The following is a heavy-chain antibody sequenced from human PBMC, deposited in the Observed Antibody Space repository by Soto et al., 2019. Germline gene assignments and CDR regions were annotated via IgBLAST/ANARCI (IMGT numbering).Heavy chain of an antibody. V-gene: IGHV4-34*01. CDR1: GGSFSGYY. CDR2: INHSGST. Sequence: SETLSLTCAVYGGSFSGYYWSWIRQPPGKGLEWIGEINHSGSTNYNPSLKSRVTISVDTSKNQFSLKLISVTAAADTAVYYCARVPQAYVDGMDVWGQGTTVTVSS. D-gene: IGHD3-16*01. CDR3: ARVPQAYVDGMDV. J-gene: IGHJ6*02.